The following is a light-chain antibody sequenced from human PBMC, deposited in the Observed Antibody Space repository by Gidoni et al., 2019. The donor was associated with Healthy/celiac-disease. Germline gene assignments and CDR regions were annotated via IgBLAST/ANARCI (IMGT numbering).Light chain of an antibody. Sequence: DIQMTQSPSTLSVSVRDRVTITCRASQSISSWLAWYQQKPGKAPKLLIYKASSLESGVPSKFSGSGAGTEFTLTISSLQPDDFATYYCQQYNRYYTLGQGTKLEIK. CDR1: QSISSW. CDR3: QQYNRYYT. V-gene: IGKV1-5*03. J-gene: IGKJ2*01. CDR2: KAS.